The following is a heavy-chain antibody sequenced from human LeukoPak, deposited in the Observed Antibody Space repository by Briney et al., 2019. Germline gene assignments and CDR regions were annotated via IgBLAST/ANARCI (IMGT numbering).Heavy chain of an antibody. V-gene: IGHV4-61*08. Sequence: PSETLSLTCTVSGGSISSGGYYWSWIRQPPGKGLEWIGYIYYSGSTNYNPSLKSRVTISVDTSKKQFSLKLSSVTAADAAVYYCARRSMVRTVGYYYGMDVWGQGTTVTVSS. CDR2: IYYSGST. CDR3: ARRSMVRTVGYYYGMDV. D-gene: IGHD4/OR15-4a*01. CDR1: GGSISSGGYY. J-gene: IGHJ6*02.